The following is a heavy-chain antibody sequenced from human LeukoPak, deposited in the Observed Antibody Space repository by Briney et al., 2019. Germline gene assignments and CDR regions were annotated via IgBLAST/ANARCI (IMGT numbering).Heavy chain of an antibody. Sequence: RASVKVSCKVSGYTLTELSMHWVRQAPGKGLDWMGGFNPEDGETIYAQNFQGRVTMTRDTSKDTAYMEMSSLRPEDTAVYYCATRGLRSWAFDYWGQGTLVTVSS. CDR2: FNPEDGET. V-gene: IGHV1-24*01. J-gene: IGHJ4*02. CDR1: GYTLTELS. D-gene: IGHD6-13*01. CDR3: ATRGLRSWAFDY.